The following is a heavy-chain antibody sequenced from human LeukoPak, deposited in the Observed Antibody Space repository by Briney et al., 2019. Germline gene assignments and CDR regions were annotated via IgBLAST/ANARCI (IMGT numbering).Heavy chain of an antibody. V-gene: IGHV4-59*01. CDR1: GGSISSYY. CDR2: IYYSGST. CDR3: ATSGEGDCYDSSGYLTY. Sequence: SETLSLTCTVSGGSISSYYWSWIRQPPGKGLEWIGYIYYSGSTNYNPSLKSRVTISVDTSKNQFSLKLSSVTAADTAVYYCATSGEGDCYDSSGYLTYWGQGTLVTVSS. J-gene: IGHJ4*02. D-gene: IGHD3-22*01.